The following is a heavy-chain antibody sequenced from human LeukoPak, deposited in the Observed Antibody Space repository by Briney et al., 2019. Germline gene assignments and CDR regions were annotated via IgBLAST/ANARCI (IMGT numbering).Heavy chain of an antibody. V-gene: IGHV4-34*01. CDR1: GGSFSGYY. Sequence: SETLSLTCAVYGGSFSGYYWSWIRQPPGKGLEWIGEINHSGSTNYNPSLKSRVTISVDTSKNQFSLKLSSVTAADTAVYYCARGRDYYFDYWGQGTLVTASS. J-gene: IGHJ4*02. CDR2: INHSGST. CDR3: ARGRDYYFDY. D-gene: IGHD2-21*02.